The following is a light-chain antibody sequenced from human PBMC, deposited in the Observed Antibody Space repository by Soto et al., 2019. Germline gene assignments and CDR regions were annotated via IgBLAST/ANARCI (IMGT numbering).Light chain of an antibody. Sequence: EIVMTQSPATLSVSPGERATLSCRASQSVSSNLAWYQQKPGQAPRLLLYGESTRATGIPARFSGSGSGTEFTLTISSLQSEDFAIYYCQQYNNWPRTFGPGTKVDFK. J-gene: IGKJ3*01. CDR1: QSVSSN. V-gene: IGKV3D-15*01. CDR3: QQYNNWPRT. CDR2: GES.